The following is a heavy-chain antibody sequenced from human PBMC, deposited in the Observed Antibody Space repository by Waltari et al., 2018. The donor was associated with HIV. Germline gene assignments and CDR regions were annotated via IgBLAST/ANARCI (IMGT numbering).Heavy chain of an antibody. D-gene: IGHD5-12*01. J-gene: IGHJ6*02. CDR1: GFTFSSYS. CDR3: ARHLSTWPMDV. V-gene: IGHV3-48*04. Sequence: EVQLVESGGGLVQPGGSLRLSCAASGFTFSSYSMNWVRQAPGKGLEWVSYISSSSSTIYYADSVKCRFTISRDNAKNSLYLQMNSLRAEDTAVYYCARHLSTWPMDVWGQGTTVTVSS. CDR2: ISSSSSTI.